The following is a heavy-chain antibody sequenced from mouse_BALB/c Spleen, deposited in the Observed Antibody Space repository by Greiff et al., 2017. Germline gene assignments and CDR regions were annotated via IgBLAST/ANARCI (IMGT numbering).Heavy chain of an antibody. CDR1: GFTFTDYY. CDR3: ATTYYAMDY. J-gene: IGHJ4*01. CDR2: IRNKANGYTT. D-gene: IGHD2-12*01. V-gene: IGHV7-3*02. Sequence: EVNVVESGGGLVQPGGSLRLSCATSGFTFTDYYMSWVRQPPGKALEWLGFIRNKANGYTTEYSASVKGRFTISRDNSKSILYLQMNTLRAEDSATYYCATTYYAMDYWGQGTSVTVSS.